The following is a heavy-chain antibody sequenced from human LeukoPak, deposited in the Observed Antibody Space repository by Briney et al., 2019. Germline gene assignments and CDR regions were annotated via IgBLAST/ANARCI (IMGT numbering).Heavy chain of an antibody. Sequence: GASVKVSCKASGYTFTGYYMHWVRQAPGQGLEWMGWINPNSGGTNYAQKFQGRVTMTRDTSISTAYMELSSLTSDDTAVYYCARDFPISDKRTTFYFDYWGQGTLVTVSS. CDR1: GYTFTGYY. CDR3: ARDFPISDKRTTFYFDY. D-gene: IGHD1-1*01. J-gene: IGHJ4*02. CDR2: INPNSGGT. V-gene: IGHV1-2*02.